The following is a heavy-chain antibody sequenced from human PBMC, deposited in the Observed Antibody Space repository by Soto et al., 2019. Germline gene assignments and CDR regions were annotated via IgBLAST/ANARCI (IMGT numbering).Heavy chain of an antibody. V-gene: IGHV4-61*01. Sequence: SETLSLTCSVSGGSVSSGNHFWNWIRQPPGRGLEWLGYMYYTGVTNYNPSLKSRVSMSVDTSKNQFSLKLTSLTAADTAVYYCARGGEPLGYYGLDVWGQVTTVTVSS. CDR3: ARGGEPLGYYGLDV. CDR2: MYYTGVT. J-gene: IGHJ6*02. CDR1: GGSVSSGNHF. D-gene: IGHD3-10*01.